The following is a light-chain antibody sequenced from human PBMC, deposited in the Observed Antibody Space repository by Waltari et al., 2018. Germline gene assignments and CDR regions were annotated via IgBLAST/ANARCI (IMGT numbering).Light chain of an antibody. Sequence: TQDPAVSVAMGQTVRITCQGDSLRSYYASWYQQRPGQAPILVMYDKHSRPSGVPDRFSGSSSDDTASLTSTGAQAEDEAYYYCHSRDASGSGGAFGGGTKLTVL. CDR3: HSRDASGSGGA. J-gene: IGLJ2*01. CDR2: DKH. V-gene: IGLV3-19*01. CDR1: SLRSYY.